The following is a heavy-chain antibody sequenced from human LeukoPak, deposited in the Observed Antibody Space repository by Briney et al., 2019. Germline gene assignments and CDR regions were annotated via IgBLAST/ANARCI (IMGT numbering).Heavy chain of an antibody. CDR3: AKDRLAHCSGDTCSVDY. D-gene: IGHD2-15*01. V-gene: IGHV3-30*02. Sequence: PGGSLRLSCAASGFTYSHYGMHWVRQAPGKGLEWVAFIPYDERNHYYADSVKGRFTISRDKSKKTLHLQMNSLTADDTAVYYCAKDRLAHCSGDTCSVDYWGQGTLVMVSS. CDR2: IPYDERNH. J-gene: IGHJ4*02. CDR1: GFTYSHYG.